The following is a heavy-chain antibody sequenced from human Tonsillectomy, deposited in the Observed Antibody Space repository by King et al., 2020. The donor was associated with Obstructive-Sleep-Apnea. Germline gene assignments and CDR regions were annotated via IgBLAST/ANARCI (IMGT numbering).Heavy chain of an antibody. V-gene: IGHV3-30*04. Sequence: VQLVESGGGVVQPGRSLRLSCAASGFTFNIYALHWVRQAPGKGLESVAVISSDGTNRYYADSVKGRFTISRDNSRNTLSLQMNSLRADDTAVYYCARDRYEIQLWWLHEYWGQGTLVTVSS. D-gene: IGHD5-18*01. CDR1: GFTFNIYA. J-gene: IGHJ4*02. CDR2: ISSDGTNR. CDR3: ARDRYEIQLWWLHEY.